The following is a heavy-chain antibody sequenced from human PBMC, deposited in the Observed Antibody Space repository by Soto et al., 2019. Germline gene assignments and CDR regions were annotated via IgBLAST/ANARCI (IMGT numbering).Heavy chain of an antibody. D-gene: IGHD2-15*01. CDR2: INHSGST. CDR3: ARGPVVAATRELRDGDKKRTRIAVAGRDY. J-gene: IGHJ4*02. CDR1: GGSFSGYY. V-gene: IGHV4-34*01. Sequence: SETLSLTCAVYGGSFSGYYWSWIRQPPGKGLEWIGEINHSGSTNYNPSLKSRVTISVDTSKNQFSLKLSSVTAADTAVYYCARGPVVAATRELRDGDKKRTRIAVAGRDYWGQGTLVTVSS.